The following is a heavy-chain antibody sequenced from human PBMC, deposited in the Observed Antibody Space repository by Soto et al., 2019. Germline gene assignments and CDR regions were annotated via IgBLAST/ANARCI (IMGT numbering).Heavy chain of an antibody. CDR2: INAGNGNT. V-gene: IGHV1-3*01. Sequence: VKVSCKASGYTFTSYAMHWVRQAPGQRLEWMGWINAGNGNTKYSQKFQGRVTITRDTSASTAYMELSSQVVLSMTNVDPVDTATYYCARMNVDSYQFYYAMDVWGQGTTVTVSS. D-gene: IGHD5-18*01. CDR1: GYTFTSYA. J-gene: IGHJ6*02. CDR3: VDTATYYCARMNVDSYQFYYAMDV.